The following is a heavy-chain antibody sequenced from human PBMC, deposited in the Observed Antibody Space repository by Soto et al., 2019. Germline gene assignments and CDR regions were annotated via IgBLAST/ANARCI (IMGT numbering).Heavy chain of an antibody. CDR3: AIRGTRWLESPFDY. D-gene: IGHD1-1*01. Sequence: ASVKVSCKASGYTFTSYGISWVRQAPGQGLEWMGWISAYNGNTNYAQKLQGRVTMTTDTSTNTAYMELSSLRSEDTAVYYCAIRGTRWLESPFDYWGQGTLVTVSS. CDR1: GYTFTSYG. CDR2: ISAYNGNT. J-gene: IGHJ4*02. V-gene: IGHV1-18*01.